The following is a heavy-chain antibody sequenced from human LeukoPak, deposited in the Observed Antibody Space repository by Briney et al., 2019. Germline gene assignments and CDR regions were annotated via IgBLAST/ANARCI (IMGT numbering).Heavy chain of an antibody. Sequence: PSETLSLTCTVSGGSMTSYYWTWIRQPPGKGLEWIGYIYYSGSTKYSPSLMTRVTISVDTSKNQFSLKLRSVSAADTAVYYCARVSRHYDILTGYGYYNYMDVWGKGTTVTISS. CDR1: GGSMTSYY. D-gene: IGHD3-9*01. J-gene: IGHJ6*03. CDR3: ARVSRHYDILTGYGYYNYMDV. V-gene: IGHV4-59*01. CDR2: IYYSGST.